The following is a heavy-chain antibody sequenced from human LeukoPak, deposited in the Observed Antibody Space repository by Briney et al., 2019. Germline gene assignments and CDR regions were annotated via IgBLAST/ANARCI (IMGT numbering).Heavy chain of an antibody. Sequence: PGGSLRLSCAASGFTFSTYAMTWVRQAPGKGLEWVSGINSNGDEIYYADSVRGRFTISRDNSNNALYLQMDCLRAEDTAVCYCANWIGSSSRDYWGQGTLVTVSS. CDR3: ANWIGSSSRDY. CDR2: INSNGDEI. J-gene: IGHJ4*02. D-gene: IGHD6-6*01. V-gene: IGHV3-23*01. CDR1: GFTFSTYA.